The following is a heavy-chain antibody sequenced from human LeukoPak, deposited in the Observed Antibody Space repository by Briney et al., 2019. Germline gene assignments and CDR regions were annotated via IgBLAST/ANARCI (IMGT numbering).Heavy chain of an antibody. D-gene: IGHD6-19*01. V-gene: IGHV7-4-1*02. CDR2: INTNTGNP. CDR3: ARDEAVAEESYYYYYMDV. Sequence: GASVKVSCKASGYTFTSYAMNWVRQAPGQGLEWMGWINTNTGNPTYAQGFTGRFVFSLDTSVSTAYLQVSSLKAEDTAVYYCARDEAVAEESYYYYYMDVWGKGTTVTVSS. J-gene: IGHJ6*03. CDR1: GYTFTSYA.